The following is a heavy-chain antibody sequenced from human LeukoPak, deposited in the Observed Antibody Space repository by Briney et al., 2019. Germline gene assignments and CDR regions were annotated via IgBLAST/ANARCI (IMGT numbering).Heavy chain of an antibody. D-gene: IGHD3-22*01. CDR3: AREGGYYHLDY. Sequence: GGSLRLSCAASGFTFNNYYMSWIRQAPGKGLEWISYISSTVSTTYYADSVKGRFTISRDNAKNSLYLQMNSLRAKDTAVYYCAREGGYYHLDYWGQGTLVTVSS. CDR2: ISSTVSTT. CDR1: GFTFNNYY. J-gene: IGHJ4*02. V-gene: IGHV3-11*01.